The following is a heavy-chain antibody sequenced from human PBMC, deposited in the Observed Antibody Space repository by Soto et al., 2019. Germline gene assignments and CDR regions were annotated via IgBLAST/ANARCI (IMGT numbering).Heavy chain of an antibody. D-gene: IGHD2-2*01. CDR3: WIVVVPAAIPRTYYYYMDV. CDR2: MNPNSGNT. CDR1: GYTFTSYD. V-gene: IGHV1-8*01. Sequence: QVQLVQSGAEVKKPGASVKVSCKASGYTFTSYDINWVRQATGQGLEWMGWMNPNSGNTGCAQKFQGRVTMTRNTSISTAYMELSSLRSEDTAVYYCWIVVVPAAIPRTYYYYMDVWGKGTTVTVSS. J-gene: IGHJ6*03.